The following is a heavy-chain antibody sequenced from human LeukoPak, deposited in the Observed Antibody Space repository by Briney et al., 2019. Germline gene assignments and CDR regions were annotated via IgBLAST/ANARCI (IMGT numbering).Heavy chain of an antibody. D-gene: IGHD3-22*01. Sequence: GGSLRLSCAASGFTFSSYGMHWVRQAPGKGLEWVAFMSYEGSGKYYADSVNGRFTVSRDSSLNRLYLQMNSLRAEDTAAYYCAKLMHDHDRSGFGVDHWGQGTLVTVSS. J-gene: IGHJ4*02. V-gene: IGHV3-30*02. CDR1: GFTFSSYG. CDR3: AKLMHDHDRSGFGVDH. CDR2: MSYEGSGK.